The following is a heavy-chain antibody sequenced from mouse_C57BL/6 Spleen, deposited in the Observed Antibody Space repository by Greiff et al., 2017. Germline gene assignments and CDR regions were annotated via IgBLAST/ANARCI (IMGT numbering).Heavy chain of an antibody. D-gene: IGHD2-5*01. V-gene: IGHV5-16*01. Sequence: EVQLQESEGGLVQPGSSMKLSCTASGFTFSDYYMAWVRQVPEKGLEWVANINYDGSSTYYLDSLKSRFIISRDNAKNILYLQMSSLKSEDTATYYCARGDYSNYVYFDYWGQGTTLTVSS. J-gene: IGHJ2*01. CDR3: ARGDYSNYVYFDY. CDR2: INYDGSST. CDR1: GFTFSDYY.